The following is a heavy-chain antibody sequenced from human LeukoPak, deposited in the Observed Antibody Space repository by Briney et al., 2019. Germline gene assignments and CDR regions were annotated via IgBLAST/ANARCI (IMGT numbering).Heavy chain of an antibody. J-gene: IGHJ3*02. CDR2: ISGSGGTT. CDR1: GFTFSSYA. V-gene: IGHV3-23*01. D-gene: IGHD5-18*01. Sequence: GGSLRLSCAASGFTFSSYAMNWVRQAPGKGLEWVSGISGSGGTTYYADSVTGRFTISRDNSKNTLYLQMNSPRAEDTAVYYCAKALGYRYGPNDAFDIWGQGTMVTVSS. CDR3: AKALGYRYGPNDAFDI.